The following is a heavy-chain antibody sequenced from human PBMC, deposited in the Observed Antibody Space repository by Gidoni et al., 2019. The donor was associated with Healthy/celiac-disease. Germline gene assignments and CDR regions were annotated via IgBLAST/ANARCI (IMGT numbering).Heavy chain of an antibody. CDR1: GGSISSGGYY. CDR3: ARVQYMSGYEDPRGPFDY. J-gene: IGHJ4*02. Sequence: SGGSISSGGYYWSWIRQHPGKGLEWIGYIYYSGSTYYNPSLKSRVTISVDTSKNQFSLKLSSVTAADTAVYYCARVQYMSGYEDPRGPFDYWGQGTLVTVSS. V-gene: IGHV4-31*02. CDR2: IYYSGST. D-gene: IGHD5-12*01.